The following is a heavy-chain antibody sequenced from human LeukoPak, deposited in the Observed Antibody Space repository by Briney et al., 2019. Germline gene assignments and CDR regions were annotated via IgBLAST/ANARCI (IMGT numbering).Heavy chain of an antibody. CDR2: FDPEDGET. D-gene: IGHD6-13*01. J-gene: IGHJ4*02. Sequence: ASVKVSCKVSGYTLTELSMHWVRQAPGKGLEWRGGFDPEDGETIYAQKFQGRVTMTEDTSTDTAYMELSSLRSEDTAVYYCATGPGAAAENYFDYWGQGTLVTVSS. CDR3: ATGPGAAAENYFDY. V-gene: IGHV1-24*01. CDR1: GYTLTELS.